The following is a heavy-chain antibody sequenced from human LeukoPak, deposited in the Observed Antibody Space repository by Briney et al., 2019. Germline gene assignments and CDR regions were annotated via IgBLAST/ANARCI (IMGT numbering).Heavy chain of an antibody. CDR3: APSPPGVFRMDV. D-gene: IGHD2-8*01. V-gene: IGHV3-53*01. Sequence: GGSLRLSCAASGCTVSTNYMSWVRQAPGKGLEWVSVIYSGGSTSYADSVKCRVTISRDNSKNTLYLQMNSLRAEDTAVYDRAPSPPGVFRMDVWGQGTTVTVSS. CDR2: IYSGGST. CDR1: GCTVSTNY. J-gene: IGHJ6*02.